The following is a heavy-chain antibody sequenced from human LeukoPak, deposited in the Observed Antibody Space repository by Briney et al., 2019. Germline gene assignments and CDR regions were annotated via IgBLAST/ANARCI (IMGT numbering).Heavy chain of an antibody. Sequence: SETLSLTCTVSGGSISSYYWSWIRQPPGEGLEWIGYIYYSGSTNYNPSLKSRVTISVDTSKNQFSLKLSSVTAADTAVYYCARDQDYGDYPNWFDPWGQGTLVTVSS. CDR3: ARDQDYGDYPNWFDP. CDR1: GGSISSYY. V-gene: IGHV4-59*01. J-gene: IGHJ5*02. CDR2: IYYSGST. D-gene: IGHD4-17*01.